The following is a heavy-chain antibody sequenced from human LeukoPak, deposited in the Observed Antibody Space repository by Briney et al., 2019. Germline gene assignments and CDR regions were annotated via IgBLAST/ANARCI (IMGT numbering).Heavy chain of an antibody. CDR1: GGSMSPYY. V-gene: IGHV4-59*01. CDR2: VYFNGFT. D-gene: IGHD6-13*01. J-gene: IGHJ4*02. CDR3: ARSAGMGSYFDY. Sequence: PSETLSVTCTVSGGSMSPYYWNWIRQPPGKGLEWIGYVYFNGFTKYNPSLKSRVTISVDTSKNQFSLKLSSVTAADTAIYYCARSAGMGSYFDYWGQGTLVTVSS.